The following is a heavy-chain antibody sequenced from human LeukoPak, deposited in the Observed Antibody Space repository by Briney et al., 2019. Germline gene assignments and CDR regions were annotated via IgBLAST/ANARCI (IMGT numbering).Heavy chain of an antibody. Sequence: SETLSLTCTVSGGSISSSSYYWGWIRQPPGKGLEWIGSIYYSGSTYYNPSLKSRVTISVDTSKNQFSLKLTSVTAADTAVYYCAREGGFYRPLDYSGQGTLVTVSS. V-gene: IGHV4-39*07. CDR2: IYYSGST. D-gene: IGHD6-25*01. CDR3: AREGGFYRPLDY. CDR1: GGSISSSSYY. J-gene: IGHJ4*02.